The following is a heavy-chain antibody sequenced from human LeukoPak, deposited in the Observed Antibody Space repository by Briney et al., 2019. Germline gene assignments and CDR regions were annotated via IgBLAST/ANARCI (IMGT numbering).Heavy chain of an antibody. CDR1: GFTFDDYA. CDR2: ISGDGGST. D-gene: IGHD2-15*01. Sequence: GGSLRLSCVASGFTFDDYAMHWVRQAPGKGLEWVSLISGDGGSTYYADSVKGRFTISRDNSKNSLYLQMNSLRTEDTALYYCAKALTGYCNGGSCYIDYWGQGTLVTVSP. CDR3: AKALTGYCNGGSCYIDY. J-gene: IGHJ4*02. V-gene: IGHV3-43*02.